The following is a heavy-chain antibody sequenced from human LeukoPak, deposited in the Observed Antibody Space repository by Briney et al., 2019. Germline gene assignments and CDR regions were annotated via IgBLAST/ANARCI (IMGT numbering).Heavy chain of an antibody. CDR1: GGSISSYY. V-gene: IGHV4-59*01. CDR3: ARGGLGYCTNGVCSTGNKYYFDY. J-gene: IGHJ4*02. CDR2: IYYSGST. Sequence: SETLSLTCTVSGGSISSYYWSWIRQPPGKGLEWIGYIYYSGSTNYNPSLKSRVTISVDTSKNQFSLKLSSVTAADTAVYYCARGGLGYCTNGVCSTGNKYYFDYWGQGTRVTVSS. D-gene: IGHD2-8*01.